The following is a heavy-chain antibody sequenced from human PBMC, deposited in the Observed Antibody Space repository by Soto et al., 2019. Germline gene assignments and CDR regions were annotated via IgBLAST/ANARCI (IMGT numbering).Heavy chain of an antibody. D-gene: IGHD2-2*02. J-gene: IGHJ6*02. CDR2: ISYDGSNK. Sequence: QVQLVESGGGVVQPGRSLRLSCAASGFTFSSYGMHWVRQAPGKGLEWVAVISYDGSNKYYADSVKGRFTISRDNSKNTLYLQMNCLRAEDTAVYYCAKNHGEYQLLYGGMDVWGQGTTVTVSS. CDR3: AKNHGEYQLLYGGMDV. CDR1: GFTFSSYG. V-gene: IGHV3-30*18.